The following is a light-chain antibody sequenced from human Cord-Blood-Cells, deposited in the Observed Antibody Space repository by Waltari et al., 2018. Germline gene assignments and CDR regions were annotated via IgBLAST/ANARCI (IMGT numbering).Light chain of an antibody. CDR3: QQSYSTPYS. CDR2: AAF. CDR1: QSISSY. Sequence: DIQMTQSPSSLSASVGNIVTITCRASQSISSYLNWYQQKPGKAPKLLIDAAFSLQSGVPSRFSGSGVTTDVTLTISSLQPEDFATYYCQQSYSTPYSFGQGTKLEIK. J-gene: IGKJ2*03. V-gene: IGKV1-39*01.